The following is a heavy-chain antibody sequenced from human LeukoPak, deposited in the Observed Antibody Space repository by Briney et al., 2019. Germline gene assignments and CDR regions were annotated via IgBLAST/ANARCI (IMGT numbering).Heavy chain of an antibody. D-gene: IGHD3-22*01. Sequence: SVKVSCKASGGSFSSYVITWVRQAPGQGLEWMGRIIPVLGVSNFAQKFQGRVTITRNTSASTAYMELSSLRSEDTAVYYCARGLRLLPDYWGQGTLVTVSS. CDR3: ARGLRLLPDY. V-gene: IGHV1-69*04. J-gene: IGHJ4*02. CDR1: GGSFSSYV. CDR2: IIPVLGVS.